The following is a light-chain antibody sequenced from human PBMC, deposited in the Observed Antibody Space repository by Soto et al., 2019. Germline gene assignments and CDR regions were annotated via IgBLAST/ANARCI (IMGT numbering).Light chain of an antibody. CDR3: QQYGGSAVYT. Sequence: EIVLTQSPGTLSLSPGETATLSCRASQSVSHLAWYQQKPGQAPGLLVYAASSRATGIPDRFSGSGSGTDFNLSISRLEPEDLAVYYCQQYGGSAVYTVGQGTRLEIK. CDR2: AAS. V-gene: IGKV3-20*01. CDR1: QSVSH. J-gene: IGKJ2*01.